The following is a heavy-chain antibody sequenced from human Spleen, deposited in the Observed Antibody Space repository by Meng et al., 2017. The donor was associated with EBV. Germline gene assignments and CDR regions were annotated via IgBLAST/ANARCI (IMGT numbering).Heavy chain of an antibody. D-gene: IGHD3-16*01. CDR1: GFIFNNYR. CDR3: VREEYDPRDF. Sequence: VQLVESGGGLVAPGGSLRLSCAASGFIFNNYRMNWVRQAPGKGLEWFSVIDYGGISTYYADSVKGRFTISRDNAKNSVSLQMNNLRAEDTAVYYCVREEYDPRDFWGQGTLVTVSS. J-gene: IGHJ4*02. V-gene: IGHV3-21*01. CDR2: IDYGGIST.